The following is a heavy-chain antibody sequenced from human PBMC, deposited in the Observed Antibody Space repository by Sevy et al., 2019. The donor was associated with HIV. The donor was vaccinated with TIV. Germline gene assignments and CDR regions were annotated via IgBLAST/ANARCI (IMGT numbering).Heavy chain of an antibody. J-gene: IGHJ5*02. V-gene: IGHV1-18*04. Sequence: ASVKVSCKASGYTFTNYGISWVRQAPGQGLEWMGWINVYNGDTVYPQKVQGRVTVTTDTSTGTAYMELRSLRSDDTAVYYCARGLCSSSWEAWFDPWGQGTLVTVSS. D-gene: IGHD2-15*01. CDR1: GYTFTNYG. CDR2: INVYNGDT. CDR3: ARGLCSSSWEAWFDP.